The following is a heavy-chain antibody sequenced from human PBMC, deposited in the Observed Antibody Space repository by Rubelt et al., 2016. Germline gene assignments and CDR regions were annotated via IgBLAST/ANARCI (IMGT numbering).Heavy chain of an antibody. V-gene: IGHV3-53*01. CDR2: IYSGGTT. CDR3: ARDDDYSSLASDI. Sequence: QLLESGGDLVQPGGSLRLSCAASGFNVGSSYMGWVRQAPGKGLEWVSVIYSGGTTHYAESVQGRFTISRDTSKNTLFLQMNSLRGEDTAVYYCARDDDYSSLASDIWGQGTLVTVSS. CDR1: GFNVGSSY. D-gene: IGHD3-16*01. J-gene: IGHJ3*02.